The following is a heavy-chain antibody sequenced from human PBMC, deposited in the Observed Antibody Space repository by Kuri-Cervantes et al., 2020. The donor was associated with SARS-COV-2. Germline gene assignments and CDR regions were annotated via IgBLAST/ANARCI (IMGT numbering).Heavy chain of an antibody. Sequence: GESLKISCTVAGFSFSMYVMTWVRQAPGKGLEWVSSISSSSSYIYYADSVKGRFTISRDNAKNSLYLQMNSLRAEDTAVYYCARDRFALATTRSYYYYMDVWGKGTTVTVSS. V-gene: IGHV3-21*01. D-gene: IGHD5-12*01. CDR1: GFSFSMYV. CDR3: ARDRFALATTRSYYYYMDV. J-gene: IGHJ6*03. CDR2: ISSSSSYI.